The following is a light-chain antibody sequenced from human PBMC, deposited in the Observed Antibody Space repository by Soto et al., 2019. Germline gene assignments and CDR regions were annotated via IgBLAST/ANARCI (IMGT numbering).Light chain of an antibody. J-gene: IGKJ5*01. CDR1: QTFIITY. CDR2: GAS. V-gene: IGKV3-20*01. Sequence: VLTQSPGTLSLSPGESATLSCRASQTFIITYLTWYQQKPGQAPRLLIFGASKRATGIPDRFSGSGSGRDFTLTISGLEPEDFAVYYCQQYGSSPLISFGQGTRLEIK. CDR3: QQYGSSPLIS.